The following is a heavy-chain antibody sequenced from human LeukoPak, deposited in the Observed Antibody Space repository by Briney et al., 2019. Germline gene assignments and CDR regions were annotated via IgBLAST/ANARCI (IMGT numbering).Heavy chain of an antibody. CDR1: GFTFSSYA. D-gene: IGHD5-18*01. CDR3: AKDSGYSYGLYYYYGMDV. Sequence: PGGSLRLSCAASGFTFSSYAMSWVRQAPGKGLEWVSAISGSGGSTYYADSVKGRFTISRDNSKNTLYLQMNSLRAEDTAVYYCAKDSGYSYGLYYYYGMDVWGQGTTVTVSS. CDR2: ISGSGGST. J-gene: IGHJ6*02. V-gene: IGHV3-23*01.